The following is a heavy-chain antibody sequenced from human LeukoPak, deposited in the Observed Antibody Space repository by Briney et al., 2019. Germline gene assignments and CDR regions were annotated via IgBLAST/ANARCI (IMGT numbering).Heavy chain of an antibody. Sequence: GGSLRLSCAASGFTFSSYAMSWVRQAPGKGLEWVSAISGSGGSTYYADSVKGRFTISRDNSKNTLYLQMNRLRAEDTAVYYCAKMGGSGSYSISYYFDYWGQGTLVTVSS. D-gene: IGHD3-10*01. CDR3: AKMGGSGSYSISYYFDY. V-gene: IGHV3-23*01. J-gene: IGHJ4*02. CDR1: GFTFSSYA. CDR2: ISGSGGST.